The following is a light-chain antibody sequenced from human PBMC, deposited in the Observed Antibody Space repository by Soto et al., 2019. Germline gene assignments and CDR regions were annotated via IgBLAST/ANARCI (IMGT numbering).Light chain of an antibody. J-gene: IGLJ1*01. CDR2: LNS. CDR1: SSSIERNT. V-gene: IGLV1-44*01. Sequence: QSVLTQPPSASGTPGQRVTTTRSGDSSSIERNTVSWYQQLPGMAPKLLIYLNSRRPSGVPDRFSGSKSGTSASLAISGLQSEDEAEYYCATWDDSLNLLYAFGTGTKVTVL. CDR3: ATWDDSLNLLYA.